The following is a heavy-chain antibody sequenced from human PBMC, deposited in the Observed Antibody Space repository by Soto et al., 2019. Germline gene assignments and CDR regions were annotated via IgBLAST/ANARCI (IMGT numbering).Heavy chain of an antibody. CDR2: ISSSGSTI. Sequence: QVQLVESGGGLVKPGGSLRLSCAASGFTFSDYYMSWIRHAPGKGLEWVSYISSSGSTIYYADSVKGRFTISRDNAKNSLYLQMNSLRAEDTAVSYCARDYYEILTGERERGGWFAHWGQGTLVTVSS. CDR3: ARDYYEILTGERERGGWFAH. D-gene: IGHD3-9*01. V-gene: IGHV3-11*01. J-gene: IGHJ5*02. CDR1: GFTFSDYY.